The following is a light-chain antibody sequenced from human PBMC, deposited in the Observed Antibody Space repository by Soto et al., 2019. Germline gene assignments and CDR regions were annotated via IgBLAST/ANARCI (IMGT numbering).Light chain of an antibody. CDR1: QSISIY. CDR3: QQYNNWPPWT. Sequence: EIVLTQSPATLSLSPGERATLSCRASQSISIYLAWYQQKPGQAPRLLIYDASNRATGIPARFNGGGSGTEFTLTISSLQSEDFAVYYCQQYNNWPPWTFGQGTKVDIK. V-gene: IGKV3-11*01. J-gene: IGKJ1*01. CDR2: DAS.